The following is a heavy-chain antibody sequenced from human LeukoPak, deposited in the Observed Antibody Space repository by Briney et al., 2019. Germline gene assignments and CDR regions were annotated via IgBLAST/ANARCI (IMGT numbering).Heavy chain of an antibody. CDR2: IHSNVGT. V-gene: IGHV4-34*01. CDR3: ARDVVVTAFASVGMNWFDP. D-gene: IGHD2-21*02. J-gene: IGHJ5*02. CDR1: GGSFSGHY. Sequence: SETLSLTCAVYGGSFSGHYWHWFRQPPGKGLEWIGAIHSNVGTDYNPSFKSRVAMSGDTSKNQFSLKLSSVTAADTAVYYCARDVVVTAFASVGMNWFDPWGQGTLVTVSS.